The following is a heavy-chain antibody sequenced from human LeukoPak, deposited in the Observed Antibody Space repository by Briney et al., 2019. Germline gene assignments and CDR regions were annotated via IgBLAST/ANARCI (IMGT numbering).Heavy chain of an antibody. CDR1: GGSFSGYY. D-gene: IGHD3-3*01. CDR3: AGYDFWSGYYMVPDYYYYMDV. V-gene: IGHV4-59*01. CDR2: IYYSGST. Sequence: PSETLSLTCAVYGGSFSGYYWSWIRQPPGKGPEWIGYIYYSGSTNYNPSLKSRVTISVGTSKNQFSLKLSSVTAADTAVYYCAGYDFWSGYYMVPDYYYYMDVWGKGTTVTVSS. J-gene: IGHJ6*03.